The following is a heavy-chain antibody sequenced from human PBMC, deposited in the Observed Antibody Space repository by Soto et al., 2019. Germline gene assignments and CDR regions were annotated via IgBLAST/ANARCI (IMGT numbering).Heavy chain of an antibody. Sequence: ASVKVSCKACGCTFTGYYMHWVRQAPGQGLEWMGWINPNSGGTNYAQKFQGWVTMTRDTSISTVYMELSRLRSDDTAVYYCAREYSSPHYYYYYGMDVWGQGATVTVSS. V-gene: IGHV1-2*04. CDR3: AREYSSPHYYYYYGMDV. D-gene: IGHD6-13*01. CDR2: INPNSGGT. CDR1: GCTFTGYY. J-gene: IGHJ6*02.